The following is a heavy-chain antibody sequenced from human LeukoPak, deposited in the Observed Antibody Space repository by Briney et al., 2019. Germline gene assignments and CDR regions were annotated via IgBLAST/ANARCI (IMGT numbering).Heavy chain of an antibody. Sequence: GGSLRLSCAASGFTFSSYSMNWVRQAPGKGLEWVSSISSSSSYIYYADSVKGRFTISRDNAKNSLYLQMNSLRAEDTAVYYCARERDDFWSGYYRGGDYFDYWGQGTLVTVSS. CDR3: ARERDDFWSGYYRGGDYFDY. J-gene: IGHJ4*02. CDR2: ISSSSSYI. V-gene: IGHV3-21*01. CDR1: GFTFSSYS. D-gene: IGHD3-3*01.